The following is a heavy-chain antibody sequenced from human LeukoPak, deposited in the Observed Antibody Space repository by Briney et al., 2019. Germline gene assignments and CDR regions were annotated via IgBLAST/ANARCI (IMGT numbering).Heavy chain of an antibody. CDR1: GYTFTSYG. CDR3: AAPGLYSSSWYGMDV. J-gene: IGHJ6*02. V-gene: IGHV1-18*01. D-gene: IGHD6-13*01. Sequence: ALVKVSCKASGYTFTSYGISWVRQAPGQGLEWMGWISAYNGNTNYAQKLQGRVTMTTDTSTSTAYMELRSLRSDDTAVYYCAAPGLYSSSWYGMDVWGQGTTVTVSS. CDR2: ISAYNGNT.